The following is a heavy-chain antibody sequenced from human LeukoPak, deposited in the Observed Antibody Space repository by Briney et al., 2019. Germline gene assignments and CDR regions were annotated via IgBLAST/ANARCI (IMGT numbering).Heavy chain of an antibody. J-gene: IGHJ3*02. CDR2: IYYSGST. CDR3: AVTILSSDAFDI. D-gene: IGHD3-9*01. Sequence: SETLSLTCTVSGGSISSYYWSWIRQPPGKGLEWIGYIYYSGSTNYNPSLKSRVTISVDTSKNQFSLKLSSVTAADTAVYYCAVTILSSDAFDIWGQGTMVTVSS. CDR1: GGSISSYY. V-gene: IGHV4-59*01.